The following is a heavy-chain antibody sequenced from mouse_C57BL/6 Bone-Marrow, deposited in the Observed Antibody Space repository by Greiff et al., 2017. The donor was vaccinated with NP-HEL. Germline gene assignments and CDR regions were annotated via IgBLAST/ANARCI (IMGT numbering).Heavy chain of an antibody. CDR1: GFNIKDYY. Sequence: VQLQQSGAELVKPGASVKLSCTASGFNIKDYYMHWVKQRTEQGLEWIGRIDPEDGETKYAPKFQGKATITADTSSNTAYLQPSSLTSEDTAVYYCALRQLRSYYAMDYWGQGTSVTVSS. J-gene: IGHJ4*01. CDR2: IDPEDGET. V-gene: IGHV14-2*01. D-gene: IGHD3-2*02. CDR3: ALRQLRSYYAMDY.